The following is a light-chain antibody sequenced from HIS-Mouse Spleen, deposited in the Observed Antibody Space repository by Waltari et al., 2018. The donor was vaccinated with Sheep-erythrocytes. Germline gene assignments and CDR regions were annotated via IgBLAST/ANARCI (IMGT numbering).Light chain of an antibody. CDR2: DVS. V-gene: IGLV2-11*01. J-gene: IGLJ1*01. Sequence: QSALTQPRSVSGSPGQSVTIPCTGPSCAVGRYNYASWYQQHPGTAPKLMIYDVSKRPSGVPDRFSGSKSGNTASLTISGLQAEDEADYYCCSYAGSYNHVFATGTKVTVL. CDR1: SCAVGRYNY. CDR3: CSYAGSYNHV.